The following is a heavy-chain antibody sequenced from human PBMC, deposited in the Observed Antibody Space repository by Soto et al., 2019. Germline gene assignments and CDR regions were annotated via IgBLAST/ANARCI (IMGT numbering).Heavy chain of an antibody. CDR2: VGNSGGAS. CDR3: AKDRLIVGPLGSDX. D-gene: IGHD1-26*01. V-gene: IGHV3-23*01. CDR1: GFTFRNCA. Sequence: PGVSLRLSFAASGFTFRNCAMTWVRQAPGKGLEWVSSVGNSGGASYYADSVKVRFTISRDNSKKSLYLQMNSLRAEDTAVYYCAKDRLIVGPLGSDXWGQVTLVTVSX. J-gene: IGHJ4*03.